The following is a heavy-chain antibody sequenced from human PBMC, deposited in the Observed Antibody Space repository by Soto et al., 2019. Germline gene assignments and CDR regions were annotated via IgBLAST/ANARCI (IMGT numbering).Heavy chain of an antibody. CDR2: ITGGGAYT. D-gene: IGHD3-16*02. CDR3: AKVGDTQWGSTYRYTHFDY. V-gene: IGHV3-23*01. CDR1: GFTFSDYA. Sequence: EVQLLESGGGLAQPGGSLTLSCVASGFTFSDYAMSWVRQAPGKGLEWVSTITGGGAYTYSADSVEGRFTISRDNSKNTLYLQMNSLRAEDTAVYYCAKVGDTQWGSTYRYTHFDYWGQGTRVAVSS. J-gene: IGHJ4*02.